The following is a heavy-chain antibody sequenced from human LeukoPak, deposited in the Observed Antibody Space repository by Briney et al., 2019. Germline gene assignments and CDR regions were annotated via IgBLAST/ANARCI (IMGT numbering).Heavy chain of an antibody. D-gene: IGHD3-16*01. V-gene: IGHV3-21*01. CDR1: GFSFSDYW. J-gene: IGHJ4*02. Sequence: PGGSLRLSCVASGFSFSDYWMSWVRQAPGKGLEWVSSISSSSSYIYYADSVKGRFTISRDNAKNSLYLQMNSLRAEDTAVYYCANTEGGSSNYWGQGTLVTVSS. CDR2: ISSSSSYI. CDR3: ANTEGGSSNY.